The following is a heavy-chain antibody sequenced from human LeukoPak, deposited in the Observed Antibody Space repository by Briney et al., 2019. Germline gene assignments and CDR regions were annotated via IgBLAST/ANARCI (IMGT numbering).Heavy chain of an antibody. Sequence: GGSLRLSCAASGFTFSSYGMHWVRQAPGKGLEWVAVISYDGSNKYYADSVKGRFTISRDNSKNTLYLQMNSLRAEDTAVYYCAKEGYGDNGFDYWGQGTLVTVSS. CDR2: ISYDGSNK. CDR1: GFTFSSYG. V-gene: IGHV3-30*18. D-gene: IGHD4-17*01. J-gene: IGHJ4*02. CDR3: AKEGYGDNGFDY.